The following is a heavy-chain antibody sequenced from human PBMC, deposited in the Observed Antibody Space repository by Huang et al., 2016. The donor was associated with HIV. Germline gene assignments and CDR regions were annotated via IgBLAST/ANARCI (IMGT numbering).Heavy chain of an antibody. CDR1: GYTFSELS. V-gene: IGHV1-24*01. D-gene: IGHD2-15*01. Sequence: QVQLVESGAELKKPGASVRVSCKVSGYTFSELSLHWVRQAHEKGLEWRGGFEPEEGETIYAQRLQGRVTMTEDTSTDTAYMELSSLRPEDTAVYYCATSTPDVGAGVLRSAFDIWGQGTMVTVSS. CDR2: FEPEEGET. CDR3: ATSTPDVGAGVLRSAFDI. J-gene: IGHJ3*02.